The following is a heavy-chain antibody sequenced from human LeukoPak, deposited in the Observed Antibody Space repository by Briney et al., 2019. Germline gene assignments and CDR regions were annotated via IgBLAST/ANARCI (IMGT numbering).Heavy chain of an antibody. CDR3: AREVGATGNAWFDP. CDR1: GYTFTSFY. Sequence: GASVKVSCKASGYTFTSFYMHWVRQAPGQGLEWMGIINPSGGSTTYAQKFQGRVTVTSDTSTSNVYMELSSLRSEDTAVYYCAREVGATGNAWFDPWGQGTLVTVSA. D-gene: IGHD1-26*01. CDR2: INPSGGST. J-gene: IGHJ5*02. V-gene: IGHV1-46*01.